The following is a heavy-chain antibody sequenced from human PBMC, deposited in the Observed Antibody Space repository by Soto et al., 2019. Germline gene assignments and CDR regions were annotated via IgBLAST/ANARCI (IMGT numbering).Heavy chain of an antibody. CDR2: ISRDGSTM. V-gene: IGHV3-30*03. D-gene: IGHD2-21*01. CDR1: GVTLSNFG. CDR3: VGEVASGY. Sequence: QVQLVESGGGVVQPGRSLRLSCAASGVTLSNFGMHWVRQAPGKGLEWVAVISRDGSTMLYADSVKGRFTISRDSSRNTLYLQMNSLRAEDTAVYHCVGEVASGYWGQGTLVTGSS. J-gene: IGHJ4*02.